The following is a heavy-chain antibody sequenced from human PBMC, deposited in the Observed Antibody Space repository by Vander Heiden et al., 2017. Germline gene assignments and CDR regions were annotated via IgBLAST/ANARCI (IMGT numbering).Heavy chain of an antibody. CDR3: ARDRGDGYNGGGAGAY. Sequence: QVQLVESGGGVVQPGRSLRLSCAASGFTFSSYGMHWVRQAPGKGLEWVAVIWYDGSNKYYADSVKGRFTISRDNSKNTLYLQMNSLRAEDTAVYYCARDRGDGYNGGGAGAYWCQGTLVTVSS. CDR2: IWYDGSNK. CDR1: GFTFSSYG. J-gene: IGHJ4*02. V-gene: IGHV3-33*01. D-gene: IGHD3-10*01.